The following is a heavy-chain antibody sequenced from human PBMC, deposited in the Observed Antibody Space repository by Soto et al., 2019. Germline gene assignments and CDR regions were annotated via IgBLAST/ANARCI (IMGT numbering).Heavy chain of an antibody. CDR1: GFTFSNYG. CDR2: IWYDGSNK. D-gene: IGHD6-13*01. Sequence: PGGSLRLSCAASGFTFSNYGMHWVRQAPDKGLEWVAVIWYDGSNKYYADSVKGRFTISRDNSKNTLYLQMNSLRAEDTAVYYCARGIPPDQQRGEDDAFDIWGQGTMVTVS. V-gene: IGHV3-33*01. CDR3: ARGIPPDQQRGEDDAFDI. J-gene: IGHJ3*02.